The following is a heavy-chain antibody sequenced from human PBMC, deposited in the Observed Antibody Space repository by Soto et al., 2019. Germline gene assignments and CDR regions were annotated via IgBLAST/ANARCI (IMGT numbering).Heavy chain of an antibody. CDR3: ARMGFSRITINARGFYYYGMDV. V-gene: IGHV4-59*01. D-gene: IGHD3-3*01. J-gene: IGHJ6*02. CDR1: GGSISSYY. CDR2: IYYSGST. Sequence: QVQLQESGPGLVKPSETLSLTCTVSGGSISSYYWSWIRQPPGKGLEWIGYIYYSGSTNYNPSLKSRVTISVDTSKNQFSLKLSSVTAADTAVYYCARMGFSRITINARGFYYYGMDVWGQGTTVTVSS.